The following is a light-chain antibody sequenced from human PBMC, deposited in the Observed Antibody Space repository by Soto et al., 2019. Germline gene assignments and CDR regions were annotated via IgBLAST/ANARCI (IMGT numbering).Light chain of an antibody. CDR1: QAISSH. CDR2: VAS. Sequence: SVSAKNRDRVTITFRASQAISSHLAWYQQKPGKAPKLLVYVASTLQSGVPSRFSGSGSGTDFSLSINSLQPEDFATYYCQLLKIYRNRFGGGANVAIK. J-gene: IGKJ4*01. CDR3: QLLKIYRNR. V-gene: IGKV1-9*01.